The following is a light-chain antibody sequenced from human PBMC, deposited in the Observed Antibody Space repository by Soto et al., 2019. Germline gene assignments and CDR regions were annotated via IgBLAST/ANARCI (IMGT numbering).Light chain of an antibody. J-gene: IGKJ1*01. CDR2: AAS. CDR1: QSISSY. V-gene: IGKV1-39*01. CDR3: QQSYSTPRT. Sequence: IHMTQSPSSLSASVGNRVTITCRASQSISSYLNWYQQKQGKAPKLLIYAASSLQSGVPSRFSGSGYGTDFTLTISSLQTEDFATYYCQQSYSTPRTFGQGTKVDIK.